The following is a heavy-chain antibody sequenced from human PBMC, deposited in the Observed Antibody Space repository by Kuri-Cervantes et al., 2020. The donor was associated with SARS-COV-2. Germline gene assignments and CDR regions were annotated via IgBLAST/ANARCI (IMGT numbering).Heavy chain of an antibody. V-gene: IGHV3-30-3*01. CDR2: ISYDGSNK. Sequence: GESLKISCAASGFTFSSYAMHWVRQAPGKGLEWVAVISYDGSNKYYADSVKGRFTISRDNSKNTLYLQMSSLRAEDTAVYYCASSLVDYFDYWGQGTLVTVSS. J-gene: IGHJ4*02. D-gene: IGHD1-26*01. CDR3: ASSLVDYFDY. CDR1: GFTFSSYA.